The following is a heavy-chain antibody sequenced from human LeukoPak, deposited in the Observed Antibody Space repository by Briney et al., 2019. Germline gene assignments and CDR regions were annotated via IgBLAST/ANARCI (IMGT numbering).Heavy chain of an antibody. CDR3: ARSAPYSSGWPVRSTTDYYGMDV. V-gene: IGHV5-51*01. CDR1: GYSFTSYW. Sequence: TGESLKISCKGSGYSFTSYWIGWVRQMPGKGLEWMGIIYPGDSDTRYSPSFQGQVTISADKSISTAYLQWSSLKASDTAMYYCARSAPYSSGWPVRSTTDYYGMDVWGQGTTVTVSS. D-gene: IGHD6-19*01. CDR2: IYPGDSDT. J-gene: IGHJ6*02.